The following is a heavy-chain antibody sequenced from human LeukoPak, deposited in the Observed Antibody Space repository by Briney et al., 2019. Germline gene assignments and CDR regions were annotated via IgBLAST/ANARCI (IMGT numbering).Heavy chain of an antibody. CDR1: GFTFSSYA. V-gene: IGHV3-23*01. Sequence: GGSLRLSCAASGFTFSSYAMSWVRQAPGNGLEWVSAISGSGGSTYYADSVKGRFTISRDNSKNTLYLQMNSLRAEDTAVYYCAKTRIWLNELDYWGQGTLVTVSS. D-gene: IGHD3-9*01. CDR3: AKTRIWLNELDY. CDR2: ISGSGGST. J-gene: IGHJ4*02.